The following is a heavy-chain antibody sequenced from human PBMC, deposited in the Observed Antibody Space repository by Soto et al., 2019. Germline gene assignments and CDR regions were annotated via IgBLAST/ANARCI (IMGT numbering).Heavy chain of an antibody. CDR3: ARGRATDYGGNGTFDY. V-gene: IGHV4-34*01. D-gene: IGHD4-17*01. J-gene: IGHJ4*02. CDR2: INHSGST. Sequence: SETLSLTCAVYGGSFSGYYWSWIRQPPGKGLEWIGEINHSGSTNYNPSLKSRVTISVDTSKNQFSLKLSSVTAADTAVYYCARGRATDYGGNGTFDYWGQGTLVTVSS. CDR1: GGSFSGYY.